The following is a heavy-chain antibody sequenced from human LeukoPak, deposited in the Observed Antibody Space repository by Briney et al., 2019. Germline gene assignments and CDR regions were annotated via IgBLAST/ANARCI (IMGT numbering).Heavy chain of an antibody. J-gene: IGHJ4*02. CDR1: GGSISSYY. Sequence: SETLSLTCTVSGGSISSYYWSWIRQPPGKGLEWIGHIYGSGSTNYNPSLKSRVTLSVDTSKNQFSLKLSSVTAADTAVYYCARDRGYGDYLNYFDYWGQGTLVTVSS. D-gene: IGHD4-17*01. CDR3: ARDRGYGDYLNYFDY. V-gene: IGHV4-59*01. CDR2: IYGSGST.